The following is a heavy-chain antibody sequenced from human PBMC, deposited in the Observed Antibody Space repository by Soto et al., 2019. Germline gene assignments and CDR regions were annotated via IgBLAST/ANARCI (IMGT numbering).Heavy chain of an antibody. V-gene: IGHV1-2*02. CDR1: GYTFPVSY. CDR2: INPNSGDT. CDR3: ARESAGKTLYEMDV. Sequence: QVQLVQSGAEVKKPGASVKVSCETSGYTFPVSYTHWLRQAPGQGLEWMGWINPNSGDTNYAHKFEGRVTMTRDSSAGTAYMELSGLRSDDTAVYFCARESAGKTLYEMDVWGQGTTVTVSS. J-gene: IGHJ6*02. D-gene: IGHD1-1*01.